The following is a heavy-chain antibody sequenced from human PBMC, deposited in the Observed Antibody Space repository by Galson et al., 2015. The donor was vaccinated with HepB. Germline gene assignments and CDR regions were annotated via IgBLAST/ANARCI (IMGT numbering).Heavy chain of an antibody. CDR1: GGTFSSYA. CDR3: ATTSRVSDDAFDI. V-gene: IGHV1-69*13. CDR2: IIPIFGTA. D-gene: IGHD6-13*01. J-gene: IGHJ3*02. Sequence: SVKVSCKASGGTFSSYAISWVRQAPGQGLEWMGGIIPIFGTANYAQKFQGRVTITADESTSTAYMELSSLRSEDTAAYYCATTSRVSDDAFDIWGQGTMVTVSS.